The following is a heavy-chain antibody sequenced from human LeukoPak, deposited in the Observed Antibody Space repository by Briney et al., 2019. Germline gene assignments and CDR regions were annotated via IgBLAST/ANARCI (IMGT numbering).Heavy chain of an antibody. CDR3: AKEMYYYDSSGYPRPDAFDI. J-gene: IGHJ3*02. CDR1: GFTFSSFA. Sequence: GGSLRLSCAASGFTFSSFALHWVRQAPGKGLEWVAFISYDGSNKYYADSVKGRFTISRDNSKNTLYLQMNSLRAEDTAVYYCAKEMYYYDSSGYPRPDAFDIWGQGTMVTVSS. CDR2: ISYDGSNK. D-gene: IGHD3-22*01. V-gene: IGHV3-30-3*01.